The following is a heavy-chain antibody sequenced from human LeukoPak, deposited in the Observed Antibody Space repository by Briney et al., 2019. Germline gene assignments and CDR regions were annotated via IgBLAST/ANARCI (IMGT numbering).Heavy chain of an antibody. Sequence: SETLSLTCTVSGDSIGGSNYYWAWIRQSPGKGLEWIGRGFYSGNTYYNPSLKSRVTISVDTSKNQFSLNLYSVTAADTATYYCARRGITYSSSFFSYWGEESLVTVSS. J-gene: IGHJ4*02. V-gene: IGHV4-39*01. CDR1: GDSIGGSNYY. D-gene: IGHD6-13*01. CDR2: GFYSGNT. CDR3: ARRGITYSSSFFSY.